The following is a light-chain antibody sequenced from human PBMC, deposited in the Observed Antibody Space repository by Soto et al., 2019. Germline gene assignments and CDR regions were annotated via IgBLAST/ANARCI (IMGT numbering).Light chain of an antibody. Sequence: DIQMTQSHSTLSASVGDRVTITCRANQSISAWVAWYQQKPGKAPKLLIYQASRLESGVPSRFSGSGAGTEFTLTISSLQPDDCATYYCQQYNSSPWTFGQGTKVDSK. CDR3: QQYNSSPWT. CDR1: QSISAW. J-gene: IGKJ1*01. CDR2: QAS. V-gene: IGKV1-5*03.